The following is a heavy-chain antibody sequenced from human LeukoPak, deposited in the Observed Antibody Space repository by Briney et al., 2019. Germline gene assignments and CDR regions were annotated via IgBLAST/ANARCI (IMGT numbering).Heavy chain of an antibody. D-gene: IGHD2-2*01. CDR3: TRGKGDQGWY. CDR2: IRSKDYGGTT. CDR1: GFTFGDYA. J-gene: IGHJ4*02. V-gene: IGHV3-49*03. Sequence: GGSLRLSCTASGFTFGDYAMSWFRQAPGKGLEWVGFIRSKDYGGTTEYAASAKGRFTISRDDSKSIAFLQMNSLKTEDTAVYYCTRGKGDQGWYWGQGTLVTVSS.